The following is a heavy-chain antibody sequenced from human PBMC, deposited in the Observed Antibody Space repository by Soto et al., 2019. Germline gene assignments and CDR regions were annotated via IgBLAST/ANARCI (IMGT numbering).Heavy chain of an antibody. CDR1: GYSISSGYY. J-gene: IGHJ5*02. CDR2: IYHSGST. Sequence: SETLSLTCAVSGYSISSGYYWGWIRQPPGKGLEWIGSIYHSGSTYYNPSLKSRVTISVDTSKNQFSLKLSSVTAADTAVYYCARDRASSFTISYNWFDPWGQGTLVTVSS. V-gene: IGHV4-38-2*02. D-gene: IGHD3-10*01. CDR3: ARDRASSFTISYNWFDP.